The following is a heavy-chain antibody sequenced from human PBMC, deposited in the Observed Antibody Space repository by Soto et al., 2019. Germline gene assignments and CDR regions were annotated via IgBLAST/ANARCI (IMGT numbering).Heavy chain of an antibody. CDR1: GFTFNGYA. CDR2: ISGTGTYT. Sequence: GGSLRLSCAASGFTFNGYAMSWVRQAPGKGLEWVSGISGTGTYTYYADSVKGRFTISRDSLKNTLFLQMISLRVEDTAVYYCAKERNDYGEGAEYFHYWGQGTLVTVSS. D-gene: IGHD3-16*01. V-gene: IGHV3-23*01. J-gene: IGHJ1*01. CDR3: AKERNDYGEGAEYFHY.